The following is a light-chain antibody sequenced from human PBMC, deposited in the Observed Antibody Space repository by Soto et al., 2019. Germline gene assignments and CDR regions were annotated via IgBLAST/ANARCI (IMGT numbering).Light chain of an antibody. V-gene: IGLV2-14*01. CDR2: DVS. J-gene: IGLJ1*01. CDR3: SSYTSGSTFYV. Sequence: QSALPQPASVSGSPGQSITISCTGTSSDIGGYNYVSWFQQHPGKAPKLMISDVSNRPSGVSNRFSGSKSGNTASLTISGLQAEDEADYYCSSYTSGSTFYVFGTGTKLTVL. CDR1: SSDIGGYNY.